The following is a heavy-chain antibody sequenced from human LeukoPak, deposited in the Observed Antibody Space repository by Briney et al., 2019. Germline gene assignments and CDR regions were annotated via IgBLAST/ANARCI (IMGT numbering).Heavy chain of an antibody. CDR2: INPNSGDT. Sequence: GASVKVSCKASGYTFTGYYMHWVRQAPGQGLERMGWINPNSGDTNHAHKLQGKLTKTRHTSISTPYIELSRLRSDDTAVYYCATTGVGSNPTPDYWGQGTLVTVSS. CDR1: GYTFTGYY. J-gene: IGHJ4*02. CDR3: ATTGVGSNPTPDY. V-gene: IGHV1-2*02. D-gene: IGHD1-26*01.